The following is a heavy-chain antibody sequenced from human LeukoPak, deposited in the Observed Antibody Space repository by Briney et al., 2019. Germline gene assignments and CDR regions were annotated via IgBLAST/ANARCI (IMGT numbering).Heavy chain of an antibody. J-gene: IGHJ6*02. CDR1: GGYISSYY. V-gene: IGHV4-59*01. D-gene: IGHD5-12*01. CDR3: ARGGSGYDSFYYYGMDV. CDR2: IYDSGST. Sequence: PSETLSLTCTVSGGYISSYYWSWIRQPPGKGLEWIEYIYDSGSTNYNPSLKSRVTISVDTSKNQFSLKLSSVTAADTAVYYCARGGSGYDSFYYYGMDVWGQGTTVTVSS.